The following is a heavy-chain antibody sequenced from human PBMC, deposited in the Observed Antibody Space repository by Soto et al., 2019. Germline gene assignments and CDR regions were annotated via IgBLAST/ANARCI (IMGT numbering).Heavy chain of an antibody. CDR3: ARDEYNYYYYMDV. CDR2: IKQDGSEK. CDR1: GFTFSSYW. J-gene: IGHJ6*03. V-gene: IGHV3-7*01. Sequence: GGSLRLSCAASGFTFSSYWMSWVRQAPGKGLEWVANIKQDGSEKYYVDSVKGRFTISRDNAKNSLYLQMNSLRAEDTAVYYCARDEYNYYYYMDVWGKGTTVTVSS.